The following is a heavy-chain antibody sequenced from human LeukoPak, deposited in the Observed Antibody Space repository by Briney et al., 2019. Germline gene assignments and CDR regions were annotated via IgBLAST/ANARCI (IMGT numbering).Heavy chain of an antibody. CDR3: GRAPRGGLSGSVGGLFASYYTYYYMDV. V-gene: IGHV1-46*01. D-gene: IGHD1-26*01. CDR1: GYTFTMYY. J-gene: IGHJ6*03. Sequence: ASVKVSCKASGYTFTMYYIHWVRQAPGQGLEWMGMINPSDGATTYAQRFQGRVTMTRDMSTTTVYMDLRSLRSEDTAVYFCGRAPRGGLSGSVGGLFASYYTYYYMDVWGRGTTVTVSS. CDR2: INPSDGAT.